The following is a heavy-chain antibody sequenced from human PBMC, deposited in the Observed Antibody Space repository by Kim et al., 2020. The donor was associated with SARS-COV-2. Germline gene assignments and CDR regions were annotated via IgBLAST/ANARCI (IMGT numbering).Heavy chain of an antibody. CDR1: GFTFSSYA. D-gene: IGHD1-26*01. CDR2: ISGSGGST. J-gene: IGHJ3*02. Sequence: GGSLRLSCAASGFTFSSYAMSWVRQAPGKGLEWVSAISGSGGSTYYADSVKGRFTISRDNSKNTLYLQMNSLRAEDTAVYYCASRSGVGATTWFSAFDIWGQGTMVTVSS. CDR3: ASRSGVGATTWFSAFDI. V-gene: IGHV3-23*01.